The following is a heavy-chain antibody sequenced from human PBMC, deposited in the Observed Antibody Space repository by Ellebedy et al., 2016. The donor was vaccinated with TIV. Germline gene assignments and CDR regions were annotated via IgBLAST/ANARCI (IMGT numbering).Heavy chain of an antibody. V-gene: IGHV3-23*01. CDR2: INSGGGTT. Sequence: GESLKISCAASGFTFSGYAMSWVRQAPGKRLEWVSGINSGGGTTHYADSVKGRFTISRDNSKRALYLQMNSLRAEDTAVYYCAKGRGGGSDSSAPRYYFDYWGLGTLVTVSS. CDR1: GFTFSGYA. CDR3: AKGRGGGSDSSAPRYYFDY. D-gene: IGHD3-22*01. J-gene: IGHJ4*02.